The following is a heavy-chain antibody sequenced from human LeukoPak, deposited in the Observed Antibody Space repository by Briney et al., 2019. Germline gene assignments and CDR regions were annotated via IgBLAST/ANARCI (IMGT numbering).Heavy chain of an antibody. Sequence: SQTLSLTCTVPGVSISSGDYYWSWIRQPPGKGLEWIGYIYYSGSTYYNPSLKSRVTISVDTSKNQFSLKLSSVTAADTAVYYCARLDYDSSGYYEDYWGQGTLVTVSS. D-gene: IGHD3-22*01. CDR2: IYYSGST. CDR3: ARLDYDSSGYYEDY. V-gene: IGHV4-30-4*01. J-gene: IGHJ4*02. CDR1: GVSISSGDYY.